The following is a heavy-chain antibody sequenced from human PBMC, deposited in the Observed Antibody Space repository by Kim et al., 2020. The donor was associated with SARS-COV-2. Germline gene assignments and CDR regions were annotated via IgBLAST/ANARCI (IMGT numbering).Heavy chain of an antibody. Sequence: SETLSLTCTVSGYSISSGYYWGWIRQPPGKGLEWIGSIYHSGSTYYNPSLKSRVTISVDTSKNQFSLKLSSVTAADTAVYYCASLMIVVAHRDDAFDIWGQGTMVTVSS. CDR1: GYSISSGYY. J-gene: IGHJ3*02. CDR2: IYHSGST. D-gene: IGHD3-22*01. V-gene: IGHV4-38-2*02. CDR3: ASLMIVVAHRDDAFDI.